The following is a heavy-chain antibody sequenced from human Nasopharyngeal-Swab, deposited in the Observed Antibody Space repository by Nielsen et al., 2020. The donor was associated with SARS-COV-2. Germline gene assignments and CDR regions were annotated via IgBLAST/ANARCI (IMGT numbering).Heavy chain of an antibody. Sequence: ASVQVSCKASGYTFTSYGISWVRQAPGQGLEWMGWISAYNGNTNYAQKLQGRVTMTTDTSTSTAYMELRSLRSDDTAVYYCARDAATMIVGLNWFDPWGQGTLVTVSS. CDR1: GYTFTSYG. CDR2: ISAYNGNT. J-gene: IGHJ5*02. V-gene: IGHV1-18*01. CDR3: ARDAATMIVGLNWFDP. D-gene: IGHD3-22*01.